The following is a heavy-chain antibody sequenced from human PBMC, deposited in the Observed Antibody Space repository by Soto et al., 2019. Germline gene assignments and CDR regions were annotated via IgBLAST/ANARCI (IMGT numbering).Heavy chain of an antibody. Sequence: QVQFVESGGGVVQPGRSLRLSCAASGFTFSSYGMHWVRQAPGKGLEWVAVISFDGTNKYSADSVRGRFTISRDNSKTTLYLQMNSLRDEDTAVYYCAKDVGVGELWVHWFDLWGQGTLVTVSS. CDR2: ISFDGTNK. V-gene: IGHV3-30*18. CDR3: AKDVGVGELWVHWFDL. CDR1: GFTFSSYG. D-gene: IGHD3-10*01. J-gene: IGHJ5*02.